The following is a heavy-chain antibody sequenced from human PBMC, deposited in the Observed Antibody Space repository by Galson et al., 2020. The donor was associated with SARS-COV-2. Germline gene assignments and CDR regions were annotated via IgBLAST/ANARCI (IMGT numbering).Heavy chain of an antibody. V-gene: IGHV5-10-1*01. CDR2: IDPSDSYT. CDR3: ARQGPGVGVFGVDH. CDR1: GYGFTSYL. J-gene: IGHJ4*02. Sequence: HGESLKISCKGSGYGFTSYLINWVRQMPGKGLEWMGRIDPSDSYTNYSPSFQGHVTISVDKSITTAYLQWSSLKASDSAMYYCARQGPGVGVFGVDHWGQGSLVTVSA. D-gene: IGHD3-16*02.